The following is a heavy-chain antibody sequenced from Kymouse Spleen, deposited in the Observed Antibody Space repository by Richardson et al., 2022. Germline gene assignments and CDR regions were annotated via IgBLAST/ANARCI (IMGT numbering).Heavy chain of an antibody. D-gene: IGHD3-10*01. J-gene: IGHJ6*02. Sequence: QVQLQESGPGLVKPSETLSLTCTVSGGSVSSGSYYWSWIRQPPGKGLEWIGYIYYSGSTNYNPSLKSRVTISVDTSKNQFSLKLSSVTAADTAVYYCARVRLLWFGELLLDYYGMDVWGQGTTVTVSS. V-gene: IGHV4-61*01. CDR2: IYYSGST. CDR1: GGSVSSGSYY. CDR3: ARVRLLWFGELLLDYYGMDV.